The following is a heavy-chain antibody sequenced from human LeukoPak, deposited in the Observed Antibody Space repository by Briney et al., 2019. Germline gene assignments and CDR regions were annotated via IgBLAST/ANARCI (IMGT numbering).Heavy chain of an antibody. Sequence: GGSLRLSCAASGFTFSYYWMHWVRQAPGKGLVWVSRIESDGSSTSYADSVKGRFTIDRDNDKNTLYLQMNSLRAEDTAVYYCARDPHGGSGSDPHDAFDIWGQGTMVTVSS. CDR3: ARDPHGGSGSDPHDAFDI. J-gene: IGHJ3*02. D-gene: IGHD1-26*01. V-gene: IGHV3-74*01. CDR1: GFTFSYYW. CDR2: IESDGSST.